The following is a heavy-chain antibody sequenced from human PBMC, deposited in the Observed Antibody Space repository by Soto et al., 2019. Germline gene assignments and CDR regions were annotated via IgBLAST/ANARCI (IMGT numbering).Heavy chain of an antibody. Sequence: DVKLVESGGGLAQPGGSLRLSCVASGFTLNNYAMNWVRQAPGKGLEWVAYMSGGSSIINYAESVKARFSISRDNSKKTLSLQMDSQRDEYSSLYFCARDSGGHTGYDFYGLDVWGQGTVVTVSS. CDR2: MSGGSSII. D-gene: IGHD5-12*01. CDR1: GFTLNNYA. CDR3: ARDSGGHTGYDFYGLDV. V-gene: IGHV3-48*02. J-gene: IGHJ3*01.